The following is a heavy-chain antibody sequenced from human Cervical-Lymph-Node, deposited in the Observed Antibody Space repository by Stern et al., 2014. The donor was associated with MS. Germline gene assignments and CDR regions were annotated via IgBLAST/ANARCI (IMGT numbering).Heavy chain of an antibody. CDR1: GGSISSGSYY. J-gene: IGHJ4*02. CDR2: IYTSGST. CDR3: ASVYYYGSER. Sequence: VQLEESGPGLVKPSQTLSLTCTVSGGSISSGSYYWSWIRQPAGKGLEWIGRIYTSGSTNYNPSLQSRVTISVDTSKNQFSLQLSSVTAADTAVYYCASVYYYGSERWGQGTLVTVSS. V-gene: IGHV4-61*02. D-gene: IGHD3-10*01.